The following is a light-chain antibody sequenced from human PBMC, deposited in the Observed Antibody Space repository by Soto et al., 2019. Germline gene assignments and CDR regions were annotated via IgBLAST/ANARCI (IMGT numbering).Light chain of an antibody. J-gene: IGKJ1*01. CDR3: QQIYTTPWT. CDR2: SAS. Sequence: DIQMTQSPSSLSASVGDRVTITCRASQSISSYLNWYHQKPGKAPKLPIYSASSLQRRVPSRFSGSGSGTDFTLTISSLQPEDFATYYCQQIYTTPWTFGQGTKVEIK. CDR1: QSISSY. V-gene: IGKV1-39*01.